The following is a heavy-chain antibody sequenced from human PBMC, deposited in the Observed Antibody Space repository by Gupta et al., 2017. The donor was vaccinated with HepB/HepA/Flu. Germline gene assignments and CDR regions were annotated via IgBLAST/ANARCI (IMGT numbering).Heavy chain of an antibody. CDR1: GFYFNTAW. V-gene: IGHV3-15*01. CDR3: TTEGLMVAGANY. J-gene: IGHJ4*02. CDR2: IKSKNDGGTT. Sequence: EVHLVESGGGVVQPGGSLTLSCVVSGFYFNTAWMPCVRQGPGKGREWVGRIKSKNDGGTTDFAAPVKGRFTMSRDDSKTTVYLQMNSLKSEDTAVYYCTTEGLMVAGANYWGQGTLVTVSS. D-gene: IGHD2-8*01.